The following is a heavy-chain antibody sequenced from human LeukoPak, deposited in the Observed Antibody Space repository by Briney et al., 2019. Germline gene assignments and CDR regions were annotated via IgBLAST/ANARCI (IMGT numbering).Heavy chain of an antibody. CDR1: GGSISSYY. Sequence: SETLSLTCSVSGGSISSYYWSWIRQPPGKGLEWIGYIHNSGSTNYNPSLKSRVTISIDTSKNQFYRKLSSVTAADTAVYYCARSDYYDSGGYLDYWGQGTLVTVSS. CDR3: ARSDYYDSGGYLDY. D-gene: IGHD3-22*01. J-gene: IGHJ4*02. CDR2: IHNSGST. V-gene: IGHV4-59*01.